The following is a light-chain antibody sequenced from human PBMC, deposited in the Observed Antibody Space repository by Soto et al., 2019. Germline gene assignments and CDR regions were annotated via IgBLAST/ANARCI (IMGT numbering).Light chain of an antibody. V-gene: IGKV1-5*01. J-gene: IGKJ1*01. Sequence: DIQMTQFPSTLSASVGDRVTITCRAIQSITTWLAWYQQKPWKAPKLRIYDASTLESGVPSRFSGSGSGTELPLTISSLQPDDLATYYCQQYNTYWTFGQGTKVAIQ. CDR1: QSITTW. CDR2: DAS. CDR3: QQYNTYWT.